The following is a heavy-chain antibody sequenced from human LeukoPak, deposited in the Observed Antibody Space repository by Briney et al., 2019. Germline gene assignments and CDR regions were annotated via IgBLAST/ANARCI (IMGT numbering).Heavy chain of an antibody. CDR2: ISGSGGST. D-gene: IGHD3/OR15-3a*01. Sequence: TGGSLSLSCAASGFTFSSYAMSWVRQAPGKGLEWVSAISGSGGSTYYADSVKGRFTISRDNSKNTLYLQMNSLRVEDTAVYYCPKDIMIFGVQLGDHWGQGTLVTVSS. CDR3: PKDIMIFGVQLGDH. J-gene: IGHJ4*02. CDR1: GFTFSSYA. V-gene: IGHV3-23*01.